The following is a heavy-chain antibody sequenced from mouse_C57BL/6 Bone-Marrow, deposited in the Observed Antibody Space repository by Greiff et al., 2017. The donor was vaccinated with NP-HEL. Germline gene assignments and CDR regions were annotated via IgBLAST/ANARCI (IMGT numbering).Heavy chain of an antibody. V-gene: IGHV5-12*01. Sequence: EVQLVESGGGLVQPGGSLKLSCAASGFTFSDYYMYWVRQTPEKRLEWVAYISNGGGSTYYPDTVKGRFTISRDNAKNTLYLQMSRLKSEDTAMYYCARRELGLSWFAYWGQGTLVTVSA. CDR1: GFTFSDYY. CDR2: ISNGGGST. D-gene: IGHD4-1*01. J-gene: IGHJ3*01. CDR3: ARRELGLSWFAY.